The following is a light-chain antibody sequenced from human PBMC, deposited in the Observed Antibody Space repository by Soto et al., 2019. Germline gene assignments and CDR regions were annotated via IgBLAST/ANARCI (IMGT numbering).Light chain of an antibody. V-gene: IGKV3-20*01. CDR2: DVS. CDR3: QQYGSSPQT. CDR1: QGVTTN. Sequence: EIVMTQSPATLSVSPGERATLSCRAGQGVTTNFAWYQQKSGQSPRLLIYDVSIRATGVPARFSATGSGTDFTLTISRLEPEDFAVYYCQQYGSSPQTFGQGTKVDIK. J-gene: IGKJ1*01.